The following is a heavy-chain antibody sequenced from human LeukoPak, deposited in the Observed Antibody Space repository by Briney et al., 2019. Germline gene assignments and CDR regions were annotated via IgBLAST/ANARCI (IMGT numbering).Heavy chain of an antibody. J-gene: IGHJ4*02. CDR1: GFTFSSYS. D-gene: IGHD3-10*01. CDR2: ISSSSSYT. CDR3: ATARVITMVRGVIEDY. Sequence: GGSLRLSCAASGFTFSSYSMNWVRQAPGKGLEWVSSISSSSSYTYYADSVKGRFTISRDNAKNSLYLQMNSLRAEDTAVYYCATARVITMVRGVIEDYWGQGTLVTVSS. V-gene: IGHV3-21*01.